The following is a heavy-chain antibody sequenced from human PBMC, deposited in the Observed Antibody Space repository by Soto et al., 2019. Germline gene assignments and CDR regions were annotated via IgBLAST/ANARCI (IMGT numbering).Heavy chain of an antibody. D-gene: IGHD3-3*01. CDR3: ARNNLYYDFWSGYEDY. V-gene: IGHV5-10-1*01. Sequence: PGESLKISCKGSGYSFTSYWISWVRQMPGKGLEWMGRIDPSDSYTNYSPSFQGHVTISADKSISTAYLQWSSLKASDTAMYYCARNNLYYDFWSGYEDYWGQGTLVTVSS. J-gene: IGHJ4*02. CDR1: GYSFTSYW. CDR2: IDPSDSYT.